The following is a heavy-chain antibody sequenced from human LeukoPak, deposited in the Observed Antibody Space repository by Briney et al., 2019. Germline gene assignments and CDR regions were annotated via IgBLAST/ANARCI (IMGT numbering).Heavy chain of an antibody. CDR3: AKDISRVTMIVVATPSYYFDY. Sequence: GGSLRLSCAASGFTFSSYAMSWVRQAPGKGLEWVSDISGSGGITYYADSVKGRFTISRDNSKNTLYQQMNSLRAEDTAVYYCAKDISRVTMIVVATPSYYFDYWGQGTLVTVSS. CDR1: GFTFSSYA. J-gene: IGHJ4*02. V-gene: IGHV3-23*01. D-gene: IGHD3-22*01. CDR2: ISGSGGIT.